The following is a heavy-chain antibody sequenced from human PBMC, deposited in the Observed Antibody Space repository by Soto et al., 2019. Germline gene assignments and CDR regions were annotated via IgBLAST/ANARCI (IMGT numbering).Heavy chain of an antibody. D-gene: IGHD3-9*01. Sequence: SETLSLTCTVSGGSISSSSYYWGWIRQPPGKGLEWIGSIYYSGTTYYNPSLKSRVTISVDTSKNQFSLKLSSVTAADTAVYYCARVRYFGWFNWFDPWGQGTLVTVSS. CDR3: ARVRYFGWFNWFDP. CDR1: GGSISSSSYY. CDR2: IYYSGTT. V-gene: IGHV4-39*01. J-gene: IGHJ5*02.